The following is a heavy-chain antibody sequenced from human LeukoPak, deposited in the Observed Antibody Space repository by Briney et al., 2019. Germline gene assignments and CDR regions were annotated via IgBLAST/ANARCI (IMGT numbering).Heavy chain of an antibody. D-gene: IGHD3-10*01. CDR1: GGTFSSYA. Sequence: ASVKVSCKSSGGTFSSYAISWVRQAPGQGLEWMGGIIPMFRTANYARKFQGRVTITADESTSTAYMELSSLRSEDTAVYYCARRVRRGVSHPPHYYYYYAMDVWGKGTTITVSA. CDR3: ARRVRRGVSHPPHYYYYYAMDV. J-gene: IGHJ6*04. CDR2: IIPMFRTA. V-gene: IGHV1-69*13.